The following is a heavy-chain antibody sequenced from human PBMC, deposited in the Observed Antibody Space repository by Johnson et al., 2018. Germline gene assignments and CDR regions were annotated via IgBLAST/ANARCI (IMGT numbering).Heavy chain of an antibody. CDR2: ITAGNGNT. J-gene: IGHJ4*02. CDR3: ARGPTYGYGTRDY. Sequence: VQLVETGAEVKKPGASVKVSCKASGYTFTTYAMHWVRQAPGQRLEWMGWITAGNGNTKYSQKFQGRVTITRDTSASTAYMELSSLTSEDTAVYYCARGPTYGYGTRDYWGQGTLVTVSS. V-gene: IGHV1-3*01. D-gene: IGHD5-12*01. CDR1: GYTFTTYA.